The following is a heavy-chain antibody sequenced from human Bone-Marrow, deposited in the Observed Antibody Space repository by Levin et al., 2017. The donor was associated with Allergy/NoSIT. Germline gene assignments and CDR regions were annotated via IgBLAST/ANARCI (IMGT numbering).Heavy chain of an antibody. Sequence: TSETLSLTCAVYGGSFSGYYWNWIRQSPGKGLEWIGEISQSGSSKYSPSLKSRVTTSVDTSKNQFSLKLTSMTAADTAVYYCARGRGYGSGSDAFDIWGPGTMVIVSS. CDR1: GGSFSGYY. CDR2: ISQSGSS. V-gene: IGHV4-34*01. J-gene: IGHJ3*02. D-gene: IGHD3-10*01. CDR3: ARGRGYGSGSDAFDI.